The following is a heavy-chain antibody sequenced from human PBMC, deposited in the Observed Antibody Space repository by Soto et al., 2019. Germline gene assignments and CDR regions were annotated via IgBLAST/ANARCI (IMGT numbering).Heavy chain of an antibody. J-gene: IGHJ5*02. CDR1: GGSFSSYY. D-gene: IGHD3-10*01. CDR3: ARGGVDMIRGITGKRTWLDP. V-gene: IGHV4-34*01. CDR2: INRIGSA. Sequence: QVQLQQWGDGLLKPSETLSLTCAVYGGSFSSYYWNWIRQSPGKGLEWIGDINRIGSANYNPSLRGRVTRSVDSSKNQFYLGLTSVTAADTAMYYCARGGVDMIRGITGKRTWLDPWGQGTLVIVS.